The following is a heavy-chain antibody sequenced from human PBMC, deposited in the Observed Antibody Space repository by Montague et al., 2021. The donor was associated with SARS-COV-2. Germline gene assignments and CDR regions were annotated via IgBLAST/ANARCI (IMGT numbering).Heavy chain of an antibody. CDR2: VSDSGTT. J-gene: IGHJ2*01. Sequence: SETLSLTCTVSDVSIDDNYFAWIRQPPGKGLEWIGSVSDSGTTDSNPSLRGRLTMSVDTSQNHFSMTLTSVTAADSALYFCARESSDFYPRYFGVWGRGVLITVTS. D-gene: IGHD6-25*01. CDR1: DVSIDDNY. CDR3: ARESSDFYPRYFGV. V-gene: IGHV4-59*01.